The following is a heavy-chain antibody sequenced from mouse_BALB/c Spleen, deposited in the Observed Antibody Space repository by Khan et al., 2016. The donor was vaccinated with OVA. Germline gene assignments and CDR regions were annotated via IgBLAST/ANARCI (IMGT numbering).Heavy chain of an antibody. V-gene: IGHV3-2*02. CDR2: ISYSGST. D-gene: IGHD1-2*01. Sequence: VQLKQSGPGLVKPSQSLSLTCTVTGYSITSGYGWNWIRQFPGNKLEWMGYISYSGSTNYNPSLKSRISITRDTSKNQFFLQLNSVTTEDTATYYCARTARIKYWGQGTTLTVS. J-gene: IGHJ2*01. CDR1: GYSITSGYG. CDR3: ARTARIKY.